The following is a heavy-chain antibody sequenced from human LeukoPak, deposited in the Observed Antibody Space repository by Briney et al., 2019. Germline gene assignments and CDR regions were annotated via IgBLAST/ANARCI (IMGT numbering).Heavy chain of an antibody. Sequence: GGSLRLSCAASGFTFDDYAMHWVRQAPGKGLEWVAVISYDGSNKYYAASVKGRFTISRDNSKNTLYLQMNSLRAEDTAVYYCAGFITLWGQGTLVTVSS. CDR2: ISYDGSNK. V-gene: IGHV3-30*01. J-gene: IGHJ4*02. CDR1: GFTFDDYA. D-gene: IGHD3-22*01. CDR3: AGFITL.